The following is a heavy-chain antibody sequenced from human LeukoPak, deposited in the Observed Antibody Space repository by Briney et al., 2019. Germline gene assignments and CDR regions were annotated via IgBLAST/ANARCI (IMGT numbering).Heavy chain of an antibody. CDR3: ARGLLRFLEWLSPNVYYYYYMDV. D-gene: IGHD3-3*01. CDR2: INTNTGNP. J-gene: IGHJ6*03. CDR1: GYTFTSCA. Sequence: GASVKVSCKASGYTFTSCAMNWVRQAPGQGLEWMGWINTNTGNPTYAQGFTGRFVFSLDTSVSTAYLQISSLKAEDTAVYYCARGLLRFLEWLSPNVYYYYYMDVWGKGTTVTVSS. V-gene: IGHV7-4-1*02.